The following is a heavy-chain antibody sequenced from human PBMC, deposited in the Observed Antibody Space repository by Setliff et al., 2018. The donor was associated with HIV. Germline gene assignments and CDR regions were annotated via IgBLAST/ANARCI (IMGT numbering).Heavy chain of an antibody. CDR3: ASTRTYYFDY. J-gene: IGHJ4*02. Sequence: SQTLSLTCTVSGGSISSAGYYWSWIRQHPGTGLEWIGYIYYSGNTYYTPSLASRVSISVDTSKNQFSLKLSSVTAADTAVYYCASTRTYYFDYWGQGTLVTVSS. CDR2: IYYSGNT. V-gene: IGHV4-31*03. CDR1: GGSISSAGYY.